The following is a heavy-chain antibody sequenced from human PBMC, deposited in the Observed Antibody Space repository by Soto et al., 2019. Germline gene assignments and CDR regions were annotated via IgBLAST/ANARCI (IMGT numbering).Heavy chain of an antibody. D-gene: IGHD2-2*01. CDR1: GFTFSSYG. CDR3: AKADILVVPAADYFFDY. J-gene: IGHJ4*02. Sequence: QVQLVESGGGVVQPGRSLRLSCAASGFTFSSYGMHWVRQAPGKGLEWVAVISYDGSNKYYADSVKGRFTISRDNSKNKLDLQMNRLRAEDTAVYYCAKADILVVPAADYFFDYWGQGTLVTVSS. V-gene: IGHV3-30*18. CDR2: ISYDGSNK.